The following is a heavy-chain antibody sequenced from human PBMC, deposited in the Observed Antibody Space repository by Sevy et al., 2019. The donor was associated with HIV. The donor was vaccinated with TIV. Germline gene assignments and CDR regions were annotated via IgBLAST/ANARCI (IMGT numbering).Heavy chain of an antibody. CDR3: TPEYPSGPLDY. V-gene: IGHV3-15*04. CDR1: GFTFSNAW. J-gene: IGHJ4*02. Sequence: GGSLRLSCTASGFTFSNAWMTWVRQAPGKGLEWVGRIESKTDGGTTDYPAPVKGRFTISRDDSKNTLYLQMNSLKTEDTAVYFCTPEYPSGPLDYWGQGTLVTVSS. CDR2: IESKTDGGTT.